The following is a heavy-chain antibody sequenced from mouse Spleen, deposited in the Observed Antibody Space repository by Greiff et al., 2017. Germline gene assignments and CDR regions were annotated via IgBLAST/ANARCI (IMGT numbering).Heavy chain of an antibody. D-gene: IGHD1-1*01. Sequence: EVKLVESGGGLVKPGGSLKLSCAASGFTFSDYYMYWVRQTPEKRLEWVATISDGGSYTYYPDSVKGRFTISRDNAKNNLYLQMSSLKSEDTAMYYCARTHGSSYWYFDVWGAGTTVTVSS. CDR3: ARTHGSSYWYFDV. CDR1: GFTFSDYY. V-gene: IGHV5-4*02. CDR2: ISDGGSYT. J-gene: IGHJ1*01.